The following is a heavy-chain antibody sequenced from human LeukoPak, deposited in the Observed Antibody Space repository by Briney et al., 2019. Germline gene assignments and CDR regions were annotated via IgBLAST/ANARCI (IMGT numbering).Heavy chain of an antibody. Sequence: PGGSLRLSCAASGFTFSSYGMHWVRQAPGKGLEGVAFIRYDGSNKYYADSVKGRFTISRDNSKNTLYLQMNSLRAEDTAVYYCAKPGDFWSGYPYYFDHWGQGTLVTVSS. CDR3: AKPGDFWSGYPYYFDH. J-gene: IGHJ4*02. D-gene: IGHD3-3*01. CDR2: IRYDGSNK. CDR1: GFTFSSYG. V-gene: IGHV3-30*02.